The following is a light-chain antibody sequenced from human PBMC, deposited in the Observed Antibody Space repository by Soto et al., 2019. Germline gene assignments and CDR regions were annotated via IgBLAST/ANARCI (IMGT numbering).Light chain of an antibody. V-gene: IGKV2-30*01. J-gene: IGKJ2*03. CDR2: KVS. CDR3: LKGTHWPSYS. CDR1: QSLVYRDGNTY. Sequence: VVLTQSPLSLPVTLGQPASISCNSSQSLVYRDGNTYLNGFQQRPGQSPRRLIYKVSDRDSGVPVRFSGSGSGTDVSLKISRVEADDVGVYYCLKGTHWPSYSLCQGTKLEIK.